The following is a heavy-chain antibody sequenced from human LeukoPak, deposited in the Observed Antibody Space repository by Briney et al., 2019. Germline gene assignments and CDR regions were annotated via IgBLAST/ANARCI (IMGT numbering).Heavy chain of an antibody. CDR2: ISGSGTST. CDR3: AKDRGLRLGELSLSTDRVFDY. V-gene: IGHV3-23*01. J-gene: IGHJ4*02. Sequence: GGSLRLSCTASGFTFYTYAMSWVRQAPGKGPEWVSGISGSGTSTYCADSVKGRLTISRDNSKNTLYLQMNSLRAEDTAVYYCAKDRGLRLGELSLSTDRVFDYWGQGILVTVSS. D-gene: IGHD3-16*02. CDR1: GFTFYTYA.